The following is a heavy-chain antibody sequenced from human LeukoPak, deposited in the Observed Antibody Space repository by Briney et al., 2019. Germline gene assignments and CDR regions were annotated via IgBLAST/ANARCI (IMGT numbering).Heavy chain of an antibody. V-gene: IGHV3-7*01. Sequence: GGSLRLSCAASGFSFNTFWMNWVRQAPGKGLERVASINQGGTEKYYVDSVKGRFTISRDNAKNSLYLQMYSLRAEDTAVYYCARDGPPAGLYFDYWGQGTLVTVSS. CDR3: ARDGPPAGLYFDY. J-gene: IGHJ4*02. D-gene: IGHD2-2*01. CDR2: INQGGTEK. CDR1: GFSFNTFW.